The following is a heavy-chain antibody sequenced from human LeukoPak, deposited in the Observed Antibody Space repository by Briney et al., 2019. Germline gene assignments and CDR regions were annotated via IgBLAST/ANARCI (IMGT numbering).Heavy chain of an antibody. V-gene: IGHV1-46*01. CDR1: GYTFTSYY. CDR2: INPSGGST. Sequence: ASVKVSCKASGYTFTSYYMHWVRQAPGQGLEWMGIINPSGGSTSYAQKFQGRVTMTRDMSTSTVYMELSSLRSEDTAVYYRARLTYYDFWSGYNYAFDIWGQGTMVTVSS. J-gene: IGHJ3*02. CDR3: ARLTYYDFWSGYNYAFDI. D-gene: IGHD3-3*01.